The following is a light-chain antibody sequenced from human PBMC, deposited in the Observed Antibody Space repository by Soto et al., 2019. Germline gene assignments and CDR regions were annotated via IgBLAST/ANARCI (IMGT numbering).Light chain of an antibody. CDR3: QQYDDVYT. J-gene: IGKJ2*01. V-gene: IGKV1-33*01. CDR2: DVS. Sequence: EIQMTQSPSSLSASVGDRVTISCQASQVITDDFNWYQQKPGKAPKLLIYDVSNLKSVVPSRFSGGGSGTDFTLTMSSLQPEDMATYYFQQYDDVYTFGQGTKVEI. CDR1: QVITDD.